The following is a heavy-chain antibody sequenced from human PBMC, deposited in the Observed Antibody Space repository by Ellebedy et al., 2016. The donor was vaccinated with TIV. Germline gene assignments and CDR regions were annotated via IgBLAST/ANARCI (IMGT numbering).Heavy chain of an antibody. J-gene: IGHJ4*02. CDR1: GFTFSSFA. V-gene: IGHV3-23*01. Sequence: GESLKISCAASGFTFSSFAMHWVRQAPGKGLEWLSVISAGGDSTNHADSVKGRFTIARDNSKNTLYLQMDRLRAEDTAVYYCAKGSSSGFNYDRVGFEYWGQGTLVTVSS. CDR2: ISAGGDST. CDR3: AKGSSSGFNYDRVGFEY. D-gene: IGHD3-22*01.